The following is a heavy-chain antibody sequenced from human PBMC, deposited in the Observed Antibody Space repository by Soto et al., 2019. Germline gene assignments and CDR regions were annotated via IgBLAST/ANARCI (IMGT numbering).Heavy chain of an antibody. D-gene: IGHD1-1*01. CDR3: VEGWNDF. V-gene: IGHV3-15*01. Sequence: EVQLVESGGDLVKPGGSLRLSCVTSGFMFSSAWMSWVRQAPGKGLEWVGRIKSKSDGGARDYAAPVKGRFSISRDDSKTTVYLQMNSLRAEDTAVYYCVEGWNDFWGQGTLVTVSS. CDR1: GFMFSSAW. J-gene: IGHJ4*02. CDR2: IKSKSDGGAR.